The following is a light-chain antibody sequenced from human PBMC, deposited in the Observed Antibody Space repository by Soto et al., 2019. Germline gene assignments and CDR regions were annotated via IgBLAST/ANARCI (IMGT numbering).Light chain of an antibody. CDR1: QSISNF. CDR3: QQPYSTPGYT. CDR2: GAS. J-gene: IGKJ2*01. Sequence: EIQMTQSPASLSASVGDRVTITCRASQSISNFLNWYQQKPGKAPKLLIYGASTLQSGVPSRFSGGGSGTDFILIISSLQPEDFATYYCQQPYSTPGYTFAQGTKLEIK. V-gene: IGKV1-39*01.